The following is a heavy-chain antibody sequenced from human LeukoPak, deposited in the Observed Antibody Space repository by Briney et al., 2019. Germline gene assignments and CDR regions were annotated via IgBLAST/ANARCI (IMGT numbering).Heavy chain of an antibody. CDR2: ISGSGGST. J-gene: IGHJ4*02. Sequence: GGSLRLSCAASGFTFSSYAMSWVRQAPGKGLEWVSAISGSGGSTYYADSVKGRFTISRDNSKNTLYLQMNSLRAEDTAVYYCATQSSGWSNSFDYWGQGTLVTVSS. D-gene: IGHD6-19*01. CDR3: ATQSSGWSNSFDY. CDR1: GFTFSSYA. V-gene: IGHV3-23*01.